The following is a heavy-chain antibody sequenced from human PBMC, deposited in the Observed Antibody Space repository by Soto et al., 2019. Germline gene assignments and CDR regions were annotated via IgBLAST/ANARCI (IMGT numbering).Heavy chain of an antibody. Sequence: QVQLVESGGGVVQPGRSLRLSCAASGFTFSSYGMHWVRQAPGKGLEWVAVISYDGSNKYYADSVKGRFTISRDNSKNTLYLQMNSLRAEDTAVYYCAKFIRGEQLADFDYWGQGTLVTVSS. V-gene: IGHV3-30*18. CDR3: AKFIRGEQLADFDY. CDR1: GFTFSSYG. J-gene: IGHJ4*02. CDR2: ISYDGSNK. D-gene: IGHD6-6*01.